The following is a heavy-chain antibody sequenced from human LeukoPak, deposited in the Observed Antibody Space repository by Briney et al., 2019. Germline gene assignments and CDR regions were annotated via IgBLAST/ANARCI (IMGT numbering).Heavy chain of an antibody. CDR2: ISGSDGST. CDR3: AKASYYDSPY. D-gene: IGHD3-22*01. Sequence: GGSLRLSCAASGFTFSSYAMSWVRQAPGKGLEGVSAISGSDGSTHYADSLKGRFTISRDNSKNTLYLQMNSLRAEDTAVYYCAKASYYDSPYWGQGTLVTASS. CDR1: GFTFSSYA. J-gene: IGHJ4*02. V-gene: IGHV3-23*01.